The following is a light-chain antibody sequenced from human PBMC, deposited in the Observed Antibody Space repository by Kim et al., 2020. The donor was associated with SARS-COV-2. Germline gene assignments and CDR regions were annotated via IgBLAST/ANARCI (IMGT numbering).Light chain of an antibody. V-gene: IGKV1-5*03. CDR3: QQYSNLWK. CDR1: QSMYGW. Sequence: SASVGDRVTITCRASQSMYGWLAWYQQKPGKAPKLLIYKASTLESEVTTRFSGSGSGTEFTLTISSLQPDDSATYYCQQYSNLWKLGQGTKVDIK. CDR2: KAS. J-gene: IGKJ1*01.